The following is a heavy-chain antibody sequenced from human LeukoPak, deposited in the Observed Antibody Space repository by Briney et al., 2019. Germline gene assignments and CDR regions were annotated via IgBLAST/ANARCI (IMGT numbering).Heavy chain of an antibody. CDR2: ISDDGRGT. Sequence: GGSLRLSCAASGFAFSSHPMSWVRQAPGKGLEWVSAISDDGRGTYYADSVKGRFTISRDISKNTLYLQMNSLRVEDTAVYYCANRPRYHVADYWGQGSLVTVSS. D-gene: IGHD1-14*01. V-gene: IGHV3-23*01. CDR1: GFAFSSHP. CDR3: ANRPRYHVADY. J-gene: IGHJ4*02.